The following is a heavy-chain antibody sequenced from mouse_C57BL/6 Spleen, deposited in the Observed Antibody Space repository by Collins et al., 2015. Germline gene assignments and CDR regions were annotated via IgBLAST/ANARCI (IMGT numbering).Heavy chain of an antibody. CDR1: GYTFTSYW. CDR2: IHPNSGST. Sequence: QVQLQQPGAELVKPGASVKLSCKASGYTFTSYWMHWVKQRPGQGLEWIGMIHPNSGSTNYNEKFKSKATLTVDKSSSTAYMQLSSLTSEDSAVYYCARGHYYGSPRYWYFDVWGTGTTVTVSS. V-gene: IGHV1-64*01. J-gene: IGHJ1*03. D-gene: IGHD1-1*01. CDR3: ARGHYYGSPRYWYFDV.